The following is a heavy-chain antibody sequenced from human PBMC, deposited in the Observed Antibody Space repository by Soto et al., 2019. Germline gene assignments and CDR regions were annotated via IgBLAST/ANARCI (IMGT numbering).Heavy chain of an antibody. J-gene: IGHJ6*02. Sequence: PGGSLRLSCAASGFTFSSYAMSWVHQAPGKGLEWVSAISGSGGSTYYADSVKGRFTISRDNSKNTLYLQMNSLRAEDTAVYYCAKDGGIVGRMATIPWRAFVNYYCYGMDVWGQGTTDTVSS. D-gene: IGHD5-12*01. CDR3: AKDGGIVGRMATIPWRAFVNYYCYGMDV. CDR2: ISGSGGST. V-gene: IGHV3-23*01. CDR1: GFTFSSYA.